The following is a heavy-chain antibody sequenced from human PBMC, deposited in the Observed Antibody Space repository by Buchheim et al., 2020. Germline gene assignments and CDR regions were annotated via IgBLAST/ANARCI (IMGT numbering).Heavy chain of an antibody. Sequence: QVQLVESGGGVVQPGRSLRLSCAASGFTFSSYGMHWVRQAPGKGLEWVAVISYDGSNKYYADSVKGQFSISRDNSKNTLYLQMNSLRAEDTAVYYCAKDPIFRQYRTYGMDVWGQGTT. V-gene: IGHV3-30*18. CDR2: ISYDGSNK. D-gene: IGHD3-9*01. CDR3: AKDPIFRQYRTYGMDV. CDR1: GFTFSSYG. J-gene: IGHJ6*02.